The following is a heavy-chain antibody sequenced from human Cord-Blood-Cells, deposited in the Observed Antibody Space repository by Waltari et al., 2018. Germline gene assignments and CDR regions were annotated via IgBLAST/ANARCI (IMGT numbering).Heavy chain of an antibody. V-gene: IGHV4-34*01. J-gene: IGHJ4*02. CDR1: GGSFSGYY. CDR2: VNHSGST. D-gene: IGHD6-13*01. Sequence: QVQLQQWGAGLLKPSETLSLTCAVYGGSFSGYYWSWIRQPPGKGLEWSGEVNHSGSTNYNPPLRSRVTIAVDTSKNQFSLKLSSVTAADTAVYYCARGAWYSSSWYYFDYWGQGTLVTVSS. CDR3: ARGAWYSSSWYYFDY.